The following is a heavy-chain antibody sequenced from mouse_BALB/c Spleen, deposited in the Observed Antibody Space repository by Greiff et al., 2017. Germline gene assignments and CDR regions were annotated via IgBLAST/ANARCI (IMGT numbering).Heavy chain of an antibody. CDR3: AREGSTITFDY. D-gene: IGHD2-1*01. CDR2: ISDGGSYT. J-gene: IGHJ2*01. V-gene: IGHV5-4*02. CDR1: GFTFSDYY. Sequence: EVQLVESGGGLVKPGGSLKLSCAASGFTFSDYYMYWVRQTPEKRLEWVATISDGGSYTYYPDSVKGRFTISRDNAKNNLYLQMSSLKSEDTAMYYCAREGSTITFDYWGQGTTLTVSS.